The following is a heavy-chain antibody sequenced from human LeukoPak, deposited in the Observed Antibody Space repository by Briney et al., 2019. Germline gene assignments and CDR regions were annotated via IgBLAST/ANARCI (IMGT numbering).Heavy chain of an antibody. V-gene: IGHV4-30-2*01. Sequence: SETLSLTCTVSGGSISSGGYYWSWIRQPPGKGLEWIGYIYHSGSTYDNPSLKSRVTISVDRSKNQFSLKLSSVTAADTAVYYCARLVDSSGFPRGYFDLWGRGTLVTVSS. D-gene: IGHD3-22*01. CDR2: IYHSGST. J-gene: IGHJ2*01. CDR3: ARLVDSSGFPRGYFDL. CDR1: GGSISSGGYY.